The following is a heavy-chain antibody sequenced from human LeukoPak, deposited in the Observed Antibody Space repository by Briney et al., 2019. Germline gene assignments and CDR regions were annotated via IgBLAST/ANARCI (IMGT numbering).Heavy chain of an antibody. CDR1: GLTFSSYA. J-gene: IGHJ4*02. CDR2: ISYDGSNK. Sequence: GGSLRLSCAASGLTFSSYAMHWVRQAPGKGLEWVAVISYDGSNKYYADSVKGRFTISRDNSKNTLYLQMNSLRAEDTAVYYCARDSGYYDSSGYYTSLFDYWGQGTLVTVSS. V-gene: IGHV3-30-3*01. D-gene: IGHD3-22*01. CDR3: ARDSGYYDSSGYYTSLFDY.